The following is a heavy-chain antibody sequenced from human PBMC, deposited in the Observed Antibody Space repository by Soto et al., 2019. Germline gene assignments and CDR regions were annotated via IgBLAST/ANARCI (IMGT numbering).Heavy chain of an antibody. V-gene: IGHV1-46*01. CDR3: AREVGDSGTHWFDP. Sequence: QVQLVQSGAEVKKRGASVKVSCKASGYIFSNYYIHWVRQASGQGLERMGIINPSGSSTRYAQKFQGRVTMTRDASSSTVYMELSSLRFEDTAVYYCAREVGDSGTHWFDPWGQGSLFTVSS. D-gene: IGHD1-26*01. J-gene: IGHJ5*02. CDR2: INPSGSST. CDR1: GYIFSNYY.